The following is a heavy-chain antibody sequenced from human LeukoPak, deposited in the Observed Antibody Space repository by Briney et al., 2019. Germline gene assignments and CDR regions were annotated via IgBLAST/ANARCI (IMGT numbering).Heavy chain of an antibody. V-gene: IGHV1-69*13. CDR2: IIPIFGTA. CDR1: GYTFTSYA. J-gene: IGHJ4*02. D-gene: IGHD1-26*01. CDR3: ARGPVVGAFPYFDY. Sequence: SVKVSCKASGYTFTSYAMNWVRQAPGQGLEWMGGIIPIFGTANYAQKFQGRVTITADESTSTAYMELSSLRSEDTAVYYCARGPVVGAFPYFDYWGQGTLVTVSS.